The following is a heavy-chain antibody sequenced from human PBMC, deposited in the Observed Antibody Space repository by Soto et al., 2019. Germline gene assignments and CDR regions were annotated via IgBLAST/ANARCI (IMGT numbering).Heavy chain of an antibody. Sequence: QVQLVQSGAEVKKPGSSVKVSCRASGGTFSSYAVSWVRQAPGQGLEWMGVIIPLLNTPKYVQKFQGSATITADASATTAYMELSSLRSEDTAVYYCARESSAPNYYYYGMDVWGQGTTVTVSS. D-gene: IGHD6-25*01. CDR1: GGTFSSYA. J-gene: IGHJ6*02. V-gene: IGHV1-69*01. CDR2: IIPLLNTP. CDR3: ARESSAPNYYYYGMDV.